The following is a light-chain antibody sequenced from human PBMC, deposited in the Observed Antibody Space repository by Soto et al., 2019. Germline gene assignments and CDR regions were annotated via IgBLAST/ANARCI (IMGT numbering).Light chain of an antibody. CDR1: SSEVDNYNY. CDR3: SSYTSTTTPI. Sequence: QPVSVSGSPGQSITISCTGTSSEVDNYNYVSWYQHHPGKAPKLMIFDVSDRPSGVSNRFSGSKSGNTASLTISGLQAEDEADYYCSSYTSTTTPIFGGGTKLTVL. J-gene: IGLJ2*01. V-gene: IGLV2-14*03. CDR2: DVS.